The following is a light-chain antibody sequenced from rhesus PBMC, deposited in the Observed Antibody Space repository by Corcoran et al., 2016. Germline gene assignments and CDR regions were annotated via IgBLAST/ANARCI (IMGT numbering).Light chain of an antibody. Sequence: DIQMTQSPSSLSASVGDRVTITCRASQGITNDLAWYQQKPGETPKLLIYEASTLQSGIPSRFSGIGSGTDFTLTSSSLQSEDFATYYCPHYYSTPHSFGQGTKVEIK. CDR3: PHYYSTPHS. CDR2: EAS. V-gene: IGKV1-25*01. CDR1: QGITND. J-gene: IGKJ2*01.